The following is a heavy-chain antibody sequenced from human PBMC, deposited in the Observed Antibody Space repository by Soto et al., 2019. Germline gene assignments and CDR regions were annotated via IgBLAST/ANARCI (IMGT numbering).Heavy chain of an antibody. Sequence: EVQLVESGGGLVQPGGSLRLSCAVSGFTVSDHYMDWVRQAPEKGLEWVGRSSNKANSYTTEYAASVEGRFTILRDDSKNSLFLQMNSLRTEDTAVYYCVRGFRGFDSWGQGTLVTVSS. CDR3: VRGFRGFDS. J-gene: IGHJ4*02. CDR2: SSNKANSYTT. D-gene: IGHD3-16*01. CDR1: GFTVSDHY. V-gene: IGHV3-72*01.